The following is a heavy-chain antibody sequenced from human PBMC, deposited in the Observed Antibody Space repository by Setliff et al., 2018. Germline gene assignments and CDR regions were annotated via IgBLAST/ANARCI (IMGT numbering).Heavy chain of an antibody. V-gene: IGHV4-59*12. CDR1: GGSISSYY. Sequence: SETLSLTCTVSGGSISSYYWSWIRQPPGKGLEWIGYIYYSGSTNYNPSLKSRVTISVDTSKNQFSLKLNSVTAADTAVYYCARSFSRREKFLLDYWGQGALVTVSS. CDR2: IYYSGST. J-gene: IGHJ4*02. CDR3: ARSFSRREKFLLDY.